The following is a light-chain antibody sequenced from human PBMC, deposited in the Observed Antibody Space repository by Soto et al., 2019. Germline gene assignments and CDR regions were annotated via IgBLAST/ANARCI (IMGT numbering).Light chain of an antibody. Sequence: QSALTQPASVSGSPGQSITLSCTGTSSDIGGYNFVSWYQQHPGKAPKLMIYEVINRPSGVSNRFSGSKSGNTASLTISGLQAEDEADYYCSSYTSSSTLGVFGGGTKLTVL. CDR2: EVI. J-gene: IGLJ2*01. V-gene: IGLV2-14*01. CDR3: SSYTSSSTLGV. CDR1: SSDIGGYNF.